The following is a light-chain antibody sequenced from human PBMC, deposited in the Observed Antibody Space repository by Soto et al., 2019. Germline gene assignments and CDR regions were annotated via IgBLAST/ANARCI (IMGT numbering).Light chain of an antibody. J-gene: IGKJ1*01. CDR1: QSVSSSY. Sequence: EIVVSQSPGTVSLSQGERATLSCRASQSVSSSYLAWYQQKPGQAPRLLIYGASSRATGIPDRFSGSGSGTDFTLTISRLEPEDFAVYYCQQYGSSPRTFGQGTKVDIK. CDR3: QQYGSSPRT. CDR2: GAS. V-gene: IGKV3-20*01.